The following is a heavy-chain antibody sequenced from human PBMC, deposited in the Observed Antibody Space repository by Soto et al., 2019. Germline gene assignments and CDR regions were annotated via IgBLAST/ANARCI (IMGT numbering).Heavy chain of an antibody. Sequence: GGSLRLSCAASGFTFSSYGMHWVRQAQGKGLEWVTFISYDGNNKYYADSVKGRVTVSRDNSKNTQYLQMNSLRAEDTAVYFCVKALGELSPERFDYWGRGTRVTVAS. D-gene: IGHD3-16*02. V-gene: IGHV3-30*18. CDR2: ISYDGNNK. CDR3: VKALGELSPERFDY. CDR1: GFTFSSYG. J-gene: IGHJ4*02.